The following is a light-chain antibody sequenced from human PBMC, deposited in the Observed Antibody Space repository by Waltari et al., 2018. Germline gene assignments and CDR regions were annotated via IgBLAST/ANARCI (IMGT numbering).Light chain of an antibody. V-gene: IGLV2-14*03. CDR2: DVN. CDR1: SRDLPNVTF. Sequence: QSSLTQPASVSGSPGQSITISCSPTSRDLPNVTFFSWYQQYPGKAPKLIIYDVNNRPSGVSDRFSGSTSGNTASLTISGLQAEDEADYYCSLYTTNTRVFGGGTKLTVL. J-gene: IGLJ3*02. CDR3: SLYTTNTRV.